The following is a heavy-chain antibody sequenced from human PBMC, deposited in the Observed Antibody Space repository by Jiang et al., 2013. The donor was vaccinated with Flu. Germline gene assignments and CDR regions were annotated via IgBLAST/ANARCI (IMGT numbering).Heavy chain of an antibody. Sequence: GLVKPSETLSLICTVSGGSISSYYWSWIRQPPGKGLEWIGYIHNTESTNYNPSLKSRVTISVDTSKNQFSLKLSSVTAADTAVYYCARRAFYNGMDVWGQGTTVTVSS. J-gene: IGHJ6*02. CDR1: GGSISSYY. V-gene: IGHV4-59*08. CDR3: ARRAFYNGMDV. CDR2: IHNTEST. D-gene: IGHD3-3*02.